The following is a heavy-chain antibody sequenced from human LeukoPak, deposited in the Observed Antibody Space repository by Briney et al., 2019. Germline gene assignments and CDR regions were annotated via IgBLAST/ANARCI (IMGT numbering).Heavy chain of an antibody. CDR3: ARVIRYYGSGSYWSGGYYFDY. V-gene: IGHV1-2*02. CDR2: INPNSGGT. J-gene: IGHJ4*02. Sequence: GASVKVSCKASGYTFTSYDINWVRQAPGQGLEWMGWINPNSGGTNYAQKFQGRVTMTRDTSISTAYMELSRLRSDDTAVYYCARVIRYYGSGSYWSGGYYFDYWGQGTLVTVSS. D-gene: IGHD3-10*01. CDR1: GYTFTSYD.